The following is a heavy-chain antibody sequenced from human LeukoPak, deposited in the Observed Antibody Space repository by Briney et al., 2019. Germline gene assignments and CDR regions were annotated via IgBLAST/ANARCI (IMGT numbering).Heavy chain of an antibody. D-gene: IGHD6-19*01. Sequence: GGSLRLSCAASGFTFSSYGMHWVRQAPGKGLEWVAVISYDGSNKYYADSVKGRFTISRDNSKNTLYLQMNSLRAEDTALYYCAKDGFGWLGGNYYYYYMDVWGKGTTVTVSS. J-gene: IGHJ6*03. V-gene: IGHV3-30*18. CDR2: ISYDGSNK. CDR1: GFTFSSYG. CDR3: AKDGFGWLGGNYYYYYMDV.